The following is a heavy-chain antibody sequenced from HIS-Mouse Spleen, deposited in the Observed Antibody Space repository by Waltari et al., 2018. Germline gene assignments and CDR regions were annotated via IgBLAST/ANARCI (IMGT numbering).Heavy chain of an antibody. J-gene: IGHJ5*02. V-gene: IGHV4-31*03. CDR2: IYYSGST. Sequence: QVQLQESGPGLVKPSQTLSPTGPFSGASITSGGYSWSWIRRHPGRGREWIGDIYYSGSTYDSPSLKSRVTISVDTSKNQFSLKLSSVTAADTAVYYCARSPYYDFWSGYSDNWFDPWGQGTLVTVSS. D-gene: IGHD3-3*01. CDR1: GASITSGGYS. CDR3: ARSPYYDFWSGYSDNWFDP.